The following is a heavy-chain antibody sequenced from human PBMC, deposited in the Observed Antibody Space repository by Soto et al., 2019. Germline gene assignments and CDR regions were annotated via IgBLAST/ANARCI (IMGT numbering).Heavy chain of an antibody. CDR1: GGSISSYY. J-gene: IGHJ4*02. D-gene: IGHD2-2*03. V-gene: IGHV4-59*01. CDR3: AREGNLGRWIQPLDS. CDR2: IYYSGST. Sequence: SETLSLTCTVSGGSISSYYWSWIRQPPGKGLEWIGYIYYSGSTNYNPSLKSRVTTSVDTSKNHFSLKLISVTTADTAVYFCAREGNLGRWIQPLDSWGQGTLVTVSS.